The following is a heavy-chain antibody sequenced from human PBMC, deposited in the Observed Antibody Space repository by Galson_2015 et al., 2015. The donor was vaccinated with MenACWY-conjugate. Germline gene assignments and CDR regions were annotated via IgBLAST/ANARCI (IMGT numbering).Heavy chain of an antibody. CDR3: ATNFNQLILLPVPTNYYMNV. V-gene: IGHV1-24*01. D-gene: IGHD2-2*01. J-gene: IGHJ6*03. CDR2: FDPEDGET. Sequence: VKVSCKVSGYTLTDLSIHWVRQAPGKGLEWMGGFDPEDGETIYAQKLKGRVTMTEDISTDTAYMELSSLRSEDTAVYYCATNFNQLILLPVPTNYYMNVWGKGTTVTVSS. CDR1: GYTLTDLS.